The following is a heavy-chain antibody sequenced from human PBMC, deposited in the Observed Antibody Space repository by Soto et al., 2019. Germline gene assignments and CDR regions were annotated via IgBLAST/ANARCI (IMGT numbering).Heavy chain of an antibody. Sequence: QLQLQESGPGLVKPSQTLSLTCIVSGGSISSGGYYWSWIRQHPGKGLEWLGYIYYSGRTYSNPSLKRRLILSVDTSANQFSLKLESLSTSDTAFYYCARGIAGAMDSWGRGTLVTGSS. CDR2: IYYSGRT. V-gene: IGHV4-31*03. J-gene: IGHJ4*02. CDR3: ARGIAGAMDS. D-gene: IGHD2-2*01. CDR1: GGSISSGGYY.